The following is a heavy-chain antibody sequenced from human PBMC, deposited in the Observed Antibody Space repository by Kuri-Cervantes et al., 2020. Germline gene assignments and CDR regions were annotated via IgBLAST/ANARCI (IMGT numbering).Heavy chain of an antibody. J-gene: IGHJ5*02. CDR1: GYTFTYRY. CDR3: ARVRQPDNWFDP. V-gene: IGHV1-3*01. D-gene: IGHD3-10*01. Sequence: ASVKVSCNASGYTFTYRYLHWVRQAPGQALEWMGWINAGNGNTKYSQNFEVRVNITRDTSASTVYMELNSLTSEDTAVYYCARVRQPDNWFDPWGQGTLVTVSS. CDR2: INAGNGNT.